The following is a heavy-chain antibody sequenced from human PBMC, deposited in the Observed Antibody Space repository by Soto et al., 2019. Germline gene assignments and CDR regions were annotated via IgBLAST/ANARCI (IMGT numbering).Heavy chain of an antibody. CDR1: GGTFSSYA. D-gene: IGHD5-18*01. V-gene: IGHV1-69*01. J-gene: IGHJ6*02. CDR3: ARDYATTMRMRSLFYYYAMDV. CDR2: IIPIFGTA. Sequence: QVQLVQSGAEVKKPGSSVKVSCKASGGTFSSYAISWVRQAPGQGLEWMGGIIPIFGTANYAQKFQGRVTIIADESTSSDYMELSSLRYEDTAVYYCARDYATTMRMRSLFYYYAMDVWDQGTTVTVSS.